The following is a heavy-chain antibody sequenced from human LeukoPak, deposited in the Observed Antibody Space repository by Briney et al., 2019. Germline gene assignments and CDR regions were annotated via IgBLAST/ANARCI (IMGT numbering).Heavy chain of an antibody. V-gene: IGHV1-69*13. CDR3: AAVVPAVMGYFDY. D-gene: IGHD2-2*01. CDR2: IIPIFGTA. J-gene: IGHJ4*02. Sequence: ASVKVSCKASGGTFSSYAISWVRQAPGQGLEWMGGIIPIFGTANYAQKFQGRVTITADESTSTAYMELSSLRSEDTAVYYCAAVVPAVMGYFDYWGQGTLVTVSS. CDR1: GGTFSSYA.